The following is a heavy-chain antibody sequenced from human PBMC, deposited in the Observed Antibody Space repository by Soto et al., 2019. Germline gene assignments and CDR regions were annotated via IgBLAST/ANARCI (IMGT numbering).Heavy chain of an antibody. J-gene: IGHJ5*02. Sequence: EVQLVEAGGGLVQPGRSLRLSCAASGFTSDDYAMHWVRQAPGKGLEWVSGISWNSGSIGYADSVKGRFTISRDNAKNSLYLQMNSLRAEDTALYYCAKGLVAAHTENWFDPWGQGTLVTVSS. V-gene: IGHV3-9*02. CDR1: GFTSDDYA. CDR2: ISWNSGSI. CDR3: AKGLVAAHTENWFDP. D-gene: IGHD2-15*01.